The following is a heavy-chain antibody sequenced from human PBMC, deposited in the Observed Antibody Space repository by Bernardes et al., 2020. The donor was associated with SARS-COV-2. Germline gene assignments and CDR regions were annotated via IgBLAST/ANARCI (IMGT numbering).Heavy chain of an antibody. CDR3: ARGGELELRRYFDY. J-gene: IGHJ4*02. CDR1: GGSFSGYY. D-gene: IGHD1-7*01. V-gene: IGHV4-34*01. CDR2: INHSGST. Sequence: SETLSLTCAVYGGSFSGYYWSWIRQPPGKGLEWIGEINHSGSTNYNPSLKSRVTISVDTSKNQFSLKLSSVTAADTAVYYCARGGELELRRYFDYWGQGTLVTVSS.